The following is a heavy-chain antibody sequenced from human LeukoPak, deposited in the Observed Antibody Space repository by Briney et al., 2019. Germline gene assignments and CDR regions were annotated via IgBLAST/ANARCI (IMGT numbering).Heavy chain of an antibody. V-gene: IGHV3-23*01. CDR3: AKRGYCRGGTCFSHDAFDI. D-gene: IGHD2-15*01. Sequence: GGSLRLSCTASGFTLSSYEMSWIRQAPGKGLEWVSSIDYSGGSTHYADSVMGRFTISRDNSKNTLYLQLNSLRAEDTAVYYCAKRGYCRGGTCFSHDAFDIWGQGTMVTVSS. CDR2: IDYSGGST. J-gene: IGHJ3*02. CDR1: GFTLSSYE.